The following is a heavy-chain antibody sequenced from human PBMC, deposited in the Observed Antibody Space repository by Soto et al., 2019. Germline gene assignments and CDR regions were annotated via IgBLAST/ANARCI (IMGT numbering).Heavy chain of an antibody. D-gene: IGHD4-17*01. V-gene: IGHV3-23*01. Sequence: PGGSLRLCCAASGFPFSSYAMSWVRQAPGKGLEWVSLISGPGSTTYYADSVKGRFTITGDNSKNTLNLQMNSLRAEDTAVYFCAKGFYAGKSNWFESWGQGTRVTVSS. J-gene: IGHJ5*01. CDR2: ISGPGSTT. CDR3: AKGFYAGKSNWFES. CDR1: GFPFSSYA.